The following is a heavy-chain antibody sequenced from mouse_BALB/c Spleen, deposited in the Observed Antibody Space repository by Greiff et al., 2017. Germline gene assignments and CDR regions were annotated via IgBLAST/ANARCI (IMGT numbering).Heavy chain of an antibody. CDR2: IYPGNVNT. V-gene: IGHV1S56*01. CDR1: GYTFTSYY. J-gene: IGHJ4*01. Sequence: VQLQESGPELVKPGASVRISCKASGYTFTSYYIHWVKQRPGQGLEWIGWIYPGNVNTKYNEKFKGKATLTADKSSSTAYMQLSSLTSEDSAVYCCARKAYAMDYWGQGTSVTVSS. CDR3: ARKAYAMDY.